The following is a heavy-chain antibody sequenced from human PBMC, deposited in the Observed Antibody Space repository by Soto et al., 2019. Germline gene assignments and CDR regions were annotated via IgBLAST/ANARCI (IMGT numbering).Heavy chain of an antibody. V-gene: IGHV1-46*01. CDR3: ARGGPELATIGSFDY. CDR2: IIPSDGST. Sequence: ASVKVSCKASGYTFINYYMHWVRQAPGQGLEWIGRIIPSDGSTHYAQRFQDGVIMTRDTSTSTVYMEMNSQRSEDSAVYYCARGGPELATIGSFDYWGQGTLVTVSS. D-gene: IGHD5-12*01. J-gene: IGHJ4*02. CDR1: GYTFINYY.